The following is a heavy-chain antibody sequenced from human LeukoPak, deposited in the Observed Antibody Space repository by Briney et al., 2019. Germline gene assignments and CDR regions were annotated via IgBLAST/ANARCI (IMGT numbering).Heavy chain of an antibody. CDR3: ARVDYYGSGSPSGMDV. CDR2: ISSSGSTI. J-gene: IGHJ6*04. Sequence: GGSLRLSCAASGFTFSSYEMNWVRQAPGKGLEWVSYISSSGSTIYYADSVKGRFTISRDNARNSLYLQMNSLRADDTAVYYCARVDYYGSGSPSGMDVWGKGTTVTVSS. D-gene: IGHD3-10*01. V-gene: IGHV3-48*03. CDR1: GFTFSSYE.